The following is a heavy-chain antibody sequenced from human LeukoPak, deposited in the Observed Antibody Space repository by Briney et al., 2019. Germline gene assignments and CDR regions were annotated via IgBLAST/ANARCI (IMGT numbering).Heavy chain of an antibody. CDR1: GVTFSGHY. Sequence: PSETLSLTCAGYGVTFSGHYWGWIRQPAGKGLEWIGRISSSGSNNYNPSLKSRVTISVDTSKNQFSLKLSSVTAADTAVYYCARVSGYDWESFYDYWGQGTLVTVSS. CDR2: ISSSGSN. V-gene: IGHV4-59*10. D-gene: IGHD5-12*01. CDR3: ARVSGYDWESFYDY. J-gene: IGHJ4*02.